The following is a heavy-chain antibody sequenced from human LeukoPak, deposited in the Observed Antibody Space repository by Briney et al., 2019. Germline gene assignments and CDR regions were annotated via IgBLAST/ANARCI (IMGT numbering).Heavy chain of an antibody. V-gene: IGHV3-21*01. CDR3: APVPLIWFGDSRVDYYMDV. Sequence: PGRSLRLSCAASGFTFSSYGMHWVRQAPGKGLEWVSSISSSSSYIFYADSVKGRFTISRDNAKNSLYLQMNSLRAEDTAVYYCAPVPLIWFGDSRVDYYMDVWGKGTTVTISS. CDR1: GFTFSSYG. D-gene: IGHD3-10*01. CDR2: ISSSSSYI. J-gene: IGHJ6*03.